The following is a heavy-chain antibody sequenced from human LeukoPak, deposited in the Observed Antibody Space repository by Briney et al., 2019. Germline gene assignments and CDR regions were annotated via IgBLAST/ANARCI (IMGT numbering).Heavy chain of an antibody. V-gene: IGHV4-4*07. J-gene: IGHJ3*02. D-gene: IGHD6-19*01. Sequence: KPSETLSLTCTVSGGSISSYYWSWIRQPARKGLEWIWRIYTSGSTNYNPSLKSRVTMSVDTSKNQFSLKLTSVTAADTAVYYCARAAVAGWGSAFDIWGQGTMVTVSS. CDR3: ARAAVAGWGSAFDI. CDR2: IYTSGST. CDR1: GGSISSYY.